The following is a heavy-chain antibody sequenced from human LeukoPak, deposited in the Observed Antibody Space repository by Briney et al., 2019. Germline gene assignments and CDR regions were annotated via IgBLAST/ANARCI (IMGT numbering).Heavy chain of an antibody. V-gene: IGHV1-2*02. CDR3: AMWTSSWLASDY. D-gene: IGHD6-13*01. J-gene: IGHJ4*02. CDR2: IDPHSGGT. CDR1: GYTFTGYY. Sequence: ASVKVSCKTSGYTFTGYYIHWVRQAPGQGLEWMGWIDPHSGGTNYAQKFQGRVTMTRDTSITTAYMELSRLRSDDTAVYYCAMWTSSWLASDYWGQATLVTVSS.